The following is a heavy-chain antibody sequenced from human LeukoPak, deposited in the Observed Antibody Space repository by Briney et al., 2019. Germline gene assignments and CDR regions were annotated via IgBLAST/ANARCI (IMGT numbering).Heavy chain of an antibody. J-gene: IGHJ4*02. V-gene: IGHV1-2*02. D-gene: IGHD3-10*01. Sequence: ASVKVSCKASGYTFTGYYMHWVRQAPGQGLEWMGWINPNSGGTNYAQKFQGRATMTRDTSISTAYMELSRLRSDDTAVYYCARGTYGSGSYYHRYWGQGTLVTVSS. CDR1: GYTFTGYY. CDR2: INPNSGGT. CDR3: ARGTYGSGSYYHRY.